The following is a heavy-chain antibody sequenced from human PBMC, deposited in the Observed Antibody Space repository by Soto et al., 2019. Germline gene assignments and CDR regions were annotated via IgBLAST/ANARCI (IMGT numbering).Heavy chain of an antibody. V-gene: IGHV4-30-4*01. CDR3: ARETYYYDSSGAGYFDY. CDR1: GGSISSGDYY. CDR2: IYYSGST. J-gene: IGHJ4*02. D-gene: IGHD3-22*01. Sequence: SETLSLTCTVSGGSISSGDYYWSWIRQPPGRGLEWIGYIYYSGSTYYNPSLKSRVTISVDTSKNQFSLKLSSVTAADTAVYYCARETYYYDSSGAGYFDYWGQGTLVTVSS.